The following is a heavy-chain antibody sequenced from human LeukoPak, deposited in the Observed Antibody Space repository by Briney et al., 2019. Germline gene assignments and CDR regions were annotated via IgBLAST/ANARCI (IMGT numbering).Heavy chain of an antibody. V-gene: IGHV1-69*05. Sequence: SVKVSCKASGGTFSSYAISWVRQAPGQGLEWMGGIIPIFGTANYAQKFQGRVTITTDESTSTAYIELSSLRSEDTAVYYCARAGRGSYLRGSLNYWGQGTLVTVSS. CDR1: GGTFSSYA. CDR2: IIPIFGTA. CDR3: ARAGRGSYLRGSLNY. D-gene: IGHD1-26*01. J-gene: IGHJ4*02.